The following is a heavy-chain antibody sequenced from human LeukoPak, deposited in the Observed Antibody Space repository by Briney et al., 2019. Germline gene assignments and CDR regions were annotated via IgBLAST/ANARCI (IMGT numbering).Heavy chain of an antibody. CDR1: GFTFSNYW. J-gene: IGHJ4*02. Sequence: GGSLRLSCAASGFTFSNYWMSWVRQAPGKGLEWVANINQDGSDKYYVDSVKGRFTISRDNAKNSLYLQMNSLRAEDTAVYYCARDRRYGYYFDYWGQGILVTVSS. CDR2: INQDGSDK. CDR3: ARDRRYGYYFDY. V-gene: IGHV3-7*01. D-gene: IGHD5-18*01.